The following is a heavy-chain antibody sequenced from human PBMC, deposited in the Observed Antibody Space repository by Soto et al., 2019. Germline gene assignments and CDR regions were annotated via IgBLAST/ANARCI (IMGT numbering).Heavy chain of an antibody. J-gene: IGHJ4*02. CDR3: ASSETTMQIFDY. D-gene: IGHD5-18*01. V-gene: IGHV3-21*01. CDR1: GFSISTYS. CDR2: ISSGSSYI. Sequence: GGSLRLSCAASGFSISTYSMNWVRQAPGKGLEWVSSISSGSSYIYYADSLKGRFTISRDNAKNSLYLQMNSLRAEDTAVYYCASSETTMQIFDYWGQGTLVTVSS.